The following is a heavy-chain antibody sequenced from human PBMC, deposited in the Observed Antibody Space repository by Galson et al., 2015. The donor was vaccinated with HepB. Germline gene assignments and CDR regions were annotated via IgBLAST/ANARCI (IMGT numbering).Heavy chain of an antibody. CDR1: GDSVSNNNAA. CDR3: ARAPGTIYYYGMDV. CDR2: TYYRARWYS. V-gene: IGHV6-1*01. Sequence: CAISGDSVSNNNAAWYWIRQSPSRGLEWLGRTYYRARWYSDYTVSLRSRITINADTSKNQFSLQLKSVTPEDTAVYYCARAPGTIYYYGMDVWGQGTTVTVSS. D-gene: IGHD2-8*01. J-gene: IGHJ6*02.